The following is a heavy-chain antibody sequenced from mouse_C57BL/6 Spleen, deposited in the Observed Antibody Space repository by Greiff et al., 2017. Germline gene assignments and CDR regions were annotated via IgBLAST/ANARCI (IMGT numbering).Heavy chain of an antibody. D-gene: IGHD1-1*01. CDR3: ARGGDYYGSSYDWYFDV. V-gene: IGHV1-47*01. CDR1: GYTFTTYP. Sequence: QVQLQQSGAELVKPGASVKMSCKASGYTFTTYPIEWMKQNHGKSLEWIGNFHPYNDDTKYNEKFKGKATLTVEKSSSTVYLELSRLTSDDSAVYDCARGGDYYGSSYDWYFDVWGTGTTVTVSS. J-gene: IGHJ1*03. CDR2: FHPYNDDT.